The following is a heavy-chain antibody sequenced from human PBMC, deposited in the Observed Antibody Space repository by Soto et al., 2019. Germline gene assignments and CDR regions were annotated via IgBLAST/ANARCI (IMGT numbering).Heavy chain of an antibody. Sequence: GSLLLSCAASGFPLRDYAMSGVRQAPGKGLEWVSAINNGGDTYYADSVKGRFISSRDNSKDTMSLQMTSLRAEDTAVYYCAREGKEAAFDFWGQGTMVTVSS. D-gene: IGHD1-26*01. J-gene: IGHJ3*01. CDR2: INNGGDT. V-gene: IGHV3-23*01. CDR1: GFPLRDYA. CDR3: AREGKEAAFDF.